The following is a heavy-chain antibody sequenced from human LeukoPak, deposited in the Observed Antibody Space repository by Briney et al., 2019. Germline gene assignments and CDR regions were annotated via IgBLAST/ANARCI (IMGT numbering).Heavy chain of an antibody. Sequence: PSETLSLTCTVSGGSIRGYFWTWIRQPPGKGLEWIGYIYYSGTTNYNPSLMSRVTISIDTSKEQFSLRLSSVTAADTAVYYCARVDPDSSSTLEVFDYWGQGTLVTVSS. CDR2: IYYSGTT. D-gene: IGHD6-6*01. CDR3: ARVDPDSSSTLEVFDY. J-gene: IGHJ4*02. V-gene: IGHV4-59*01. CDR1: GGSIRGYF.